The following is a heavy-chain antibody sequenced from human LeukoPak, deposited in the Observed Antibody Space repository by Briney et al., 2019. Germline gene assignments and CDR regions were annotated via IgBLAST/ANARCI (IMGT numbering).Heavy chain of an antibody. D-gene: IGHD6-13*01. CDR1: GGTFSGYA. CDR2: IIPIFGTA. V-gene: IGHV1-69*13. CDR3: ARDGGIAAAHYYFDY. J-gene: IGHJ4*02. Sequence: SVKVSCKASGGTFSGYAISWVRQAPGQGLEWMGGIIPIFGTANYAQKFQGRVTITADESTSTAYMELSSLRSEDTAVYYCARDGGIAAAHYYFDYWDQGTLVTVSS.